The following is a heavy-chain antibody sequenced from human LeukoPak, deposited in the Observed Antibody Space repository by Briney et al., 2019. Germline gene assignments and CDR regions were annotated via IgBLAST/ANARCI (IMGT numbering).Heavy chain of an antibody. CDR2: INHSGST. D-gene: IGHD2-2*02. CDR3: ARSASIVVVPAAIYFDY. CDR1: GFTFINYW. J-gene: IGHJ4*02. Sequence: GSLRLSCAASGFTFINYWMSWVRQPPGKGLEWIGEINHSGSTNYNPSLKSRVTISVDTSKNQFSLKLSSVTAADTAVYYCARSASIVVVPAAIYFDYWGQGTLVTVSS. V-gene: IGHV4-34*01.